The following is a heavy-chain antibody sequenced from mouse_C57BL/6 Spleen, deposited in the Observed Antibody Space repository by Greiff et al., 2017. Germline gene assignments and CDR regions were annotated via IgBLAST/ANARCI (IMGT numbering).Heavy chain of an antibody. Sequence: EVQLVESGGDLVKPGGSLKLSCAASGFTFSSYGMSWVRQTPDKRLEWVATISSGGSYTYYPASVKGRFTISRDNAKNTLYLQMSSLKSEDTAMYYCARGGTRDYYAMDYWGQGTSVTVSS. V-gene: IGHV5-6*01. D-gene: IGHD3-3*01. CDR3: ARGGTRDYYAMDY. CDR2: ISSGGSYT. CDR1: GFTFSSYG. J-gene: IGHJ4*01.